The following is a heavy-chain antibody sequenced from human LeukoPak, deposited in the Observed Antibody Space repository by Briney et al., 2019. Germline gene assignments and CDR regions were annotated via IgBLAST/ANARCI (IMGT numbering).Heavy chain of an antibody. J-gene: IGHJ3*02. V-gene: IGHV4-4*07. CDR3: ARGSSSSSWYGAGAFDI. Sequence: SETLSLTCTVSGGSISSYYWSWIRQPAGKGLEWIGRICTSGSTNYNPSLKSRVTMSVDTSKNQFSLKLSPVTAADTAVYYCARGSSSSSWYGAGAFDIWGQGTMDTVSS. D-gene: IGHD6-13*01. CDR2: ICTSGST. CDR1: GGSISSYY.